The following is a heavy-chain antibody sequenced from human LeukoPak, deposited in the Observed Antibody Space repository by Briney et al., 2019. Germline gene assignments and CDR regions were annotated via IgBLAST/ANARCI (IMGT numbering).Heavy chain of an antibody. CDR3: AKDLSYRNDY. Sequence: GGSLRLSCAASGFTFSSYTMNWVRQAPGKGLEWVAFIRYDGSNKYYADSVKGRFTISRDNSKNTLYLQMNSLRAEDTAVYYCAKDLSYRNDYWGQGTLVTVSS. V-gene: IGHV3-30*02. J-gene: IGHJ4*02. D-gene: IGHD1-14*01. CDR1: GFTFSSYT. CDR2: IRYDGSNK.